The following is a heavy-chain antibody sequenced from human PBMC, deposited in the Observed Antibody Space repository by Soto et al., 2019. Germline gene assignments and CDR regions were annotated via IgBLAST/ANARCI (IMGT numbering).Heavy chain of an antibody. CDR2: ITPIFGAA. CDR3: ARDGIAARPIAWFDP. V-gene: IGHV1-69*12. Sequence: QVQLVQSGAEVKKPGSSVKVSCKASGGPFSSYAIRWVRQAPGQGLEWMGGITPIFGAADYAQKFQGRVTITADESTSTAYMELSSLRSEDTAVYYCARDGIAARPIAWFDPWGQGTLVTVSS. D-gene: IGHD6-6*01. J-gene: IGHJ5*02. CDR1: GGPFSSYA.